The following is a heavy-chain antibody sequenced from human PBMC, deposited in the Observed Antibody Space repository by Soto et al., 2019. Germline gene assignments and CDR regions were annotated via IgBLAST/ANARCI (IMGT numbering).Heavy chain of an antibody. J-gene: IGHJ4*02. CDR3: ARSRVVAPPLFDY. D-gene: IGHD2-15*01. CDR1: GGSISSGGYY. V-gene: IGHV4-31*03. CDR2: IYYSGST. Sequence: SETLSLTCTVSGGSISSGGYYWSWIRQHPGKGLEWIGYIYYSGSTYYNPSLKSRVTISVDTSKNQFSLKLSSVTAADTAVYYCARSRVVAPPLFDYWGQGTLVTVSS.